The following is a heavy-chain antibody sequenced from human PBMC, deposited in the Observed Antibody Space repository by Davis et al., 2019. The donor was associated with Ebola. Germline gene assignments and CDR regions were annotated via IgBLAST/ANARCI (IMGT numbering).Heavy chain of an antibody. V-gene: IGHV1-69*04. Sequence: AASVKVSCKASGYTFTSYGISWVRQAPGQGLEWMGRIIPILGIANYAQKFQGRVTITADKSTSTAYMELSSLRSEDTAVYYCARGVEMATINPYWGQGTLVTVSS. CDR1: GYTFTSYG. J-gene: IGHJ4*02. D-gene: IGHD5-24*01. CDR2: IIPILGIA. CDR3: ARGVEMATINPY.